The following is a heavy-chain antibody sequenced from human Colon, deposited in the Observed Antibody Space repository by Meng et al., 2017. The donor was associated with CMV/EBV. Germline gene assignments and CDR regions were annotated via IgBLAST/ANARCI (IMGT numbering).Heavy chain of an antibody. J-gene: IGHJ4*02. Sequence: GEALKISCSASGFTFSAFSMNWVRQTPSKGLEWVSIIYQDGRQFYADSVKGRFTISRDNPRDTVYLQMTDLRADDTATYFCAKDWTQDGLFTFDFWGRGTVVTVSS. D-gene: IGHD1-1*01. CDR1: GFTFSAFS. CDR3: AKDWTQDGLFTFDF. CDR2: IYQDGRQ. V-gene: IGHV3-23*03.